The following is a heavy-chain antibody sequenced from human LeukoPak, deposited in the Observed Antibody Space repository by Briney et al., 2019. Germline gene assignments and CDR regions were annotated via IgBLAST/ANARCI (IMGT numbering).Heavy chain of an antibody. CDR2: ISSSSSYI. D-gene: IGHD3-10*01. CDR1: GFTFSSYS. J-gene: IGHJ4*02. Sequence: SGGSLRLSCAASGFTFSSYSMNWVLQAPGKGLEWVSSISSSSSYIYYADSLKGRFTISRDNAKNSMYLQMNGLRAEDTALYYCARSASVPGGFYFDYWGQGTLVTVSS. CDR3: ARSASVPGGFYFDY. V-gene: IGHV3-21*01.